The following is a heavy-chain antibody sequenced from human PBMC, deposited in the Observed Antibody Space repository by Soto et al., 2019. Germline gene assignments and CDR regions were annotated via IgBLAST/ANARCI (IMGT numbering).Heavy chain of an antibody. Sequence: SETLSLTCTVSGGSISSYYWSWIRQPPGKGLEWIGYIYYSGSTNYNPSLKSRVTISVDTSKNQFSLKLSSVTAADTAVYYCARVYSSGWYNDYWGQGTLVTVS. CDR1: GGSISSYY. J-gene: IGHJ4*02. CDR3: ARVYSSGWYNDY. CDR2: IYYSGST. V-gene: IGHV4-59*01. D-gene: IGHD6-19*01.